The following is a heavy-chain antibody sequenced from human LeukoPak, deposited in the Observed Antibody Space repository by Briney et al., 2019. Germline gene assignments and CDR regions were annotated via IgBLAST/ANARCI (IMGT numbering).Heavy chain of an antibody. CDR2: INPNSGGT. V-gene: IGHV1-2*06. J-gene: IGHJ4*02. D-gene: IGHD5-24*01. Sequence: GASVKVSCKASGYTFTGYYMHWLRQAPGQGLEWMGRINPNSGGTNYAQKFQGRVTMTRDTSISTAYMELSRLRSDDTAVYYCARDQVEMATITNFDYWGREPWSPSPQ. CDR3: ARDQVEMATITNFDY. CDR1: GYTFTGYY.